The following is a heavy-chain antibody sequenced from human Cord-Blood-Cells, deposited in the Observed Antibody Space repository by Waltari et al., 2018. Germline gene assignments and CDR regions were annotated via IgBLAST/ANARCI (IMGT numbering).Heavy chain of an antibody. V-gene: IGHV4-39*01. CDR1: GGSISSSSYY. D-gene: IGHD6-13*01. CDR2: IEYRGST. Sequence: QLQLQESGPGLVKPSETLSLTCTVSGGSISSSSYYWGWIRQPPGKGLEWIGSIEYRGSTYPHPPLMSRVTISVDTSTNQFSLKLSSVTAADTAVYYCARHLTSSSWYGWYFDLWGRGTLVTVSS. J-gene: IGHJ2*01. CDR3: ARHLTSSSWYGWYFDL.